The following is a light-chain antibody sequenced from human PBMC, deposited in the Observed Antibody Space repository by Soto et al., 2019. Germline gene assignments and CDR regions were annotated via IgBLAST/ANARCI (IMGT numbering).Light chain of an antibody. CDR2: YAS. J-gene: IGKJ4*01. CDR3: QQYSYWPLT. CDR1: QRVNSN. V-gene: IGKV3-15*01. Sequence: EVVVTQSPATLSVSPGERATLSCRASQRVNSNLAWYQQKPGQAPSLLIYYASTRATGVPARFSGSGSGTEFTLTISSLQSEDFAVYYCQQYSYWPLTFGGGTKVDIK.